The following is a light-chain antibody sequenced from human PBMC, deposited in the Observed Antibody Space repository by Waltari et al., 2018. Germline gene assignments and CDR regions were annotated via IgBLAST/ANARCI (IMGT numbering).Light chain of an antibody. J-gene: IGLJ2*01. V-gene: IGLV3-19*01. CDR1: GLRSYY. Sequence: SSELTQDPAVSVAMGQTVTITCQGNGLRSYYASWYQQRPGQAPILIMYDKNNRPSGGPDRFSGFNSDNTASLTITGAQAEDEASYYCHSRDASGVGGSFGGGTKLTVL. CDR3: HSRDASGVGGS. CDR2: DKN.